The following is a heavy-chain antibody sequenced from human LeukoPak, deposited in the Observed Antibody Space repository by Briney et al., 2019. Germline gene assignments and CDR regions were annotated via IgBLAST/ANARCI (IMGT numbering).Heavy chain of an antibody. Sequence: GGSLRLSCAASGFTISNYWMHWVRQAPGKGLVWVSRISSDGTNTNYADSVKGRFTISRDNAKNTLYLQMNSLGAEDTAMYYCARTSYDTGGYFEDWGQGTLVTVSS. D-gene: IGHD3-22*01. CDR2: ISSDGTNT. V-gene: IGHV3-74*01. J-gene: IGHJ4*02. CDR1: GFTISNYW. CDR3: ARTSYDTGGYFED.